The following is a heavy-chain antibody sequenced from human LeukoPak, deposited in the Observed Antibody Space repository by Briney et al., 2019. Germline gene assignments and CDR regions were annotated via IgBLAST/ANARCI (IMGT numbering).Heavy chain of an antibody. D-gene: IGHD3-10*01. J-gene: IGHJ4*02. CDR2: ISSSSSSM. CDR1: GFIFSNYD. V-gene: IGHV3-48*01. CDR3: TAGIWFGALWGLR. Sequence: GGSLRPSCAASGFIFSNYDMNWVRQAPGKGLEWVSYISSSSSSMSYADSVKGRFTISRDNAKNSLSLQMNSLETEDTAVYYCTAGIWFGALWGLRWGQGTLVTVSS.